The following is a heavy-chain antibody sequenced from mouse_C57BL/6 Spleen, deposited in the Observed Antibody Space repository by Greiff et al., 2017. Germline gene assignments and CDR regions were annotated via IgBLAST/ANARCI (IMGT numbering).Heavy chain of an antibody. D-gene: IGHD1-1*01. CDR2: LNPRNGGT. CDR3: ARPSFATTVVDY. CDR1: GYTFTSYW. Sequence: QVQLQQSGTELVKPGASVKLSCKASGYTFTSYWMHWVKQRPGQGLEWIGNLNPRNGGTNYNEKFKSKATLTVDKSSSTAYMQLSSLTSEDSAVYYCARPSFATTVVDYWGQGTTLTVSS. V-gene: IGHV1-53*01. J-gene: IGHJ2*01.